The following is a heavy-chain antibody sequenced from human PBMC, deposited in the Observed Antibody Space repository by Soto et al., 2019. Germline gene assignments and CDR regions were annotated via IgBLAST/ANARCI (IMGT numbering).Heavy chain of an antibody. CDR2: INSDGSST. J-gene: IGHJ5*02. D-gene: IGHD3-10*01. CDR1: GFTFSSYW. Sequence: GGSLRLSCAASGFTFSSYWMHWVRQAPGKGLVWVSRINSDGSSTSYADSVKGRFTISRDNAKNTLYLQMNSLRAEDTAVYYCARRGVRDTMVRGVIITFWFDPWGQGTLVTVSS. V-gene: IGHV3-74*01. CDR3: ARRGVRDTMVRGVIITFWFDP.